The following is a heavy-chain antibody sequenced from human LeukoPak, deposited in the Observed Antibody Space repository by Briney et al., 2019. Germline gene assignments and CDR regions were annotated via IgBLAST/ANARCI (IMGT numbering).Heavy chain of an antibody. V-gene: IGHV3-48*03. CDR2: IHSSGGTI. Sequence: GESLRLSCATSGFPFSSYDMNWVRQAPGKGLEWVSYIHSSGGTIYYADSVKGRFTISRDSAKSSVYLRMNSLRAEDTAVYYCVGLGENYWGQGTLVTVSS. D-gene: IGHD3-10*01. J-gene: IGHJ4*02. CDR3: VGLGENY. CDR1: GFPFSSYD.